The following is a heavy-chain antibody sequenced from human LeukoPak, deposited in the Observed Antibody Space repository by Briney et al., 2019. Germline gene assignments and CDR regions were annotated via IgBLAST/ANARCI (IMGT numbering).Heavy chain of an antibody. Sequence: PSETLSLTCTVSGDSISSYYWSWIRQPPGEGLEWIGSIYYSGSTYYNPSLKSRVTISVDTSKNQFSLKLRSVTAADTAVYYCARRLGGSGSYYYWGQGTLVTVSS. J-gene: IGHJ4*02. CDR2: IYYSGST. CDR3: ARRLGGSGSYYY. V-gene: IGHV4-59*05. D-gene: IGHD3-10*01. CDR1: GDSISSYY.